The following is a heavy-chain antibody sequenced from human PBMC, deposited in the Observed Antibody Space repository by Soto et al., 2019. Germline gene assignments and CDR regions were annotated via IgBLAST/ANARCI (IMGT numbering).Heavy chain of an antibody. CDR2: ISSSGTTT. V-gene: IGHV3-48*03. D-gene: IGHD4-4*01. CDR1: GFTFNSFE. CDR3: ARDYSNHYYYYGMDV. J-gene: IGHJ6*02. Sequence: EVQLVESGGGLVQPGGSLRLSCAASGFTFNSFEMNWVRQAPGKGLEWVSYISSSGTTTYYADSVKGRFTISRDNAKNSLSLQMNSLRAEDTAVYYCARDYSNHYYYYGMDVWGQGTTVTVS.